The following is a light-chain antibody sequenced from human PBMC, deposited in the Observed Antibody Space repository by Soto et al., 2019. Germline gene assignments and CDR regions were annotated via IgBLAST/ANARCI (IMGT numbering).Light chain of an antibody. CDR2: EVS. CDR3: SSYAGSKNPYV. J-gene: IGLJ1*01. V-gene: IGLV2-8*01. CDR1: SSDVGGYNS. Sequence: QSVLTQPPSASGSPGQAVTISCTGTSSDVGGYNSVSWYQQHPDKAPKVMIYEVSKRPSGVPARFSGSKSGNTASLTVSGLQAEDEADYYCSSYAGSKNPYVFGTGTKVTVL.